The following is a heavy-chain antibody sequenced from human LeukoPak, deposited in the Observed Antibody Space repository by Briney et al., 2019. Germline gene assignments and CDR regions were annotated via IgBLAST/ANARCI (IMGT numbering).Heavy chain of an antibody. CDR2: ISPYNGNT. Sequence: ASVKVSCKASGYTFTSYGISWVRQAPGQGLEWMGSISPYNGNTNYAQKLQGRVTMTRSTSISTAYMELSSLRSEDTAVYYCARALVGANNWVDYWGQGTLVTVSS. CDR3: ARALVGANNWVDY. CDR1: GYTFTSYG. J-gene: IGHJ4*02. D-gene: IGHD1-26*01. V-gene: IGHV1-18*01.